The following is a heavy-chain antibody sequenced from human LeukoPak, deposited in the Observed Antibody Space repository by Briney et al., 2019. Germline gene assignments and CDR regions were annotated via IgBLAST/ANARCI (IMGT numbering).Heavy chain of an antibody. Sequence: GGSLRLSCAASGFTFSSYAMSWVRQAPGKGLEWVSVISGSGGSTYYADSVKGRFTISRDNSRNTLYLQMNSLRAEDTAVYYCARETDTAMGYGMDVWGQGTTVTVSS. CDR3: ARETDTAMGYGMDV. D-gene: IGHD5-18*01. CDR2: ISGSGGST. CDR1: GFTFSSYA. V-gene: IGHV3-23*01. J-gene: IGHJ6*02.